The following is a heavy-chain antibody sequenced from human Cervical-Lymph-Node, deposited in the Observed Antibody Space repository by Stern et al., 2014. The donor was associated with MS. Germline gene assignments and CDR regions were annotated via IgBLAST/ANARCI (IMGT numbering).Heavy chain of an antibody. CDR2: ISPYNGNT. Sequence: VQLVESGAEVQKPGASVNVSCKTSGYTFTYYAISWIRQAPGQGLEWGGWISPYNGNTNFVQKLQGRVAMTTDTSTSTAYMELRSLRSDDTAVYYCARDDDYTRRAIDYWGQGTLVTVSS. CDR1: GYTFTYYA. J-gene: IGHJ4*02. CDR3: ARDDDYTRRAIDY. V-gene: IGHV1-18*01. D-gene: IGHD4-11*01.